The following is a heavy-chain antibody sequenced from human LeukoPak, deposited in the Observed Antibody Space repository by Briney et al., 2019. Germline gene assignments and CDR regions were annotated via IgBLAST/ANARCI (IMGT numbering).Heavy chain of an antibody. V-gene: IGHV3-23*01. J-gene: IGHJ4*02. CDR3: ARAGSIRFDY. D-gene: IGHD1-26*01. CDR2: ISGSDGST. CDR1: GFTFSSYA. Sequence: PGGSLRLSCAASGFTFSSYAMSWVRQAPGKGLEWVSGISGSDGSTYYADSVKGRFTISRDNSKNTLYLQMNSLRAEDTAVYYCARAGSIRFDYWGQGTQVTVSP.